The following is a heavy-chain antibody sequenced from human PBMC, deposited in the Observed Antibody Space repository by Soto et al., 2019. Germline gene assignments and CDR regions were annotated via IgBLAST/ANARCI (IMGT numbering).Heavy chain of an antibody. CDR1: GYTFTSYY. CDR3: ASGAVAVDDAFDI. V-gene: IGHV1-46*03. Sequence: GASVKVSCKASGYTFTSYYMHWVRQAPGQGLEWMGIINPSGGSTSYAQKFQGRVTMTRDTSTSTVYMELSSLRSEDTAMYYCASGAVAVDDAFDIWGQGTMVTVSS. CDR2: INPSGGST. J-gene: IGHJ3*02. D-gene: IGHD6-19*01.